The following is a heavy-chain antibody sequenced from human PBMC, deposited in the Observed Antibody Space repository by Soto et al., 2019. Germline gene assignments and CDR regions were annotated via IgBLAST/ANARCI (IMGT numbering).Heavy chain of an antibody. CDR1: GYSFTSYW. J-gene: IGHJ6*02. Sequence: PGESLKISCKGSGYSFTSYWIGWVRQMPGKGLEWMGIIYPGDSDTRYSPSFQGQVTISADKSISTAYLQWSSLKASDTAMYYCARYWGYCSSTRCYTDRGYYYYGMDVWGQGTTVTVSS. CDR3: ARYWGYCSSTRCYTDRGYYYYGMDV. D-gene: IGHD2-2*02. V-gene: IGHV5-51*01. CDR2: IYPGDSDT.